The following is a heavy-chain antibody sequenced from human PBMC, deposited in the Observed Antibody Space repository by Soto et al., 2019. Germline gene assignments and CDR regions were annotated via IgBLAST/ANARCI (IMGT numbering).Heavy chain of an antibody. D-gene: IGHD4-4*01. CDR2: TYYSGST. CDR3: ASGIRTELMTTVTPGRVPYNWFDP. J-gene: IGHJ5*02. CDR1: AGSINSGGDD. V-gene: IGHV4-31*03. Sequence: SETLSLTCTVSAGSINSGGDDWSRIRQEPGRGLGGIGYTYYSGSTYYNQSLKSRVTISVDTSKNQFSLKLSSVTAADTAVYYCASGIRTELMTTVTPGRVPYNWFDPWGQGTLVPVSS.